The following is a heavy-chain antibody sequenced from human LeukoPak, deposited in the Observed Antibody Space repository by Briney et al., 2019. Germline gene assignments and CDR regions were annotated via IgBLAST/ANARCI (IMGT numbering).Heavy chain of an antibody. D-gene: IGHD3-16*02. CDR2: ISAYNGNT. CDR1: GYTFTSYG. CDR3: ARGDDYVWGSYPNSFDY. J-gene: IGHJ4*02. V-gene: IGHV1-18*01. Sequence: ASVTVSCKASGYTFTSYGVSWVRQAPGQGLEGMGWISAYNGNTNYAQKLQGRVTMTTDTSTSTAYMELRSLRSDDTAVYYCARGDDYVWGSYPNSFDYWGQGTLVTVSS.